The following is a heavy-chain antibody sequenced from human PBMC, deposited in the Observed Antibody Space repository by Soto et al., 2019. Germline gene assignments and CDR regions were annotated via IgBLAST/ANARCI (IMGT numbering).Heavy chain of an antibody. CDR1: GGSFSGYY. J-gene: IGHJ4*02. V-gene: IGHV4-34*01. CDR3: ARGLRDSSSSWYLPPYYFDY. CDR2: INHSGST. D-gene: IGHD6-13*01. Sequence: QVQLQQWGAGLLKPSETLSLTCAVYGGSFSGYYWSWIRQPPGKGLEWIGEINHSGSTNYNPSLKSRVTISVDTSKNQFSLKLGSVTAADTAVYYCARGLRDSSSSWYLPPYYFDYWGQGTLVTVSS.